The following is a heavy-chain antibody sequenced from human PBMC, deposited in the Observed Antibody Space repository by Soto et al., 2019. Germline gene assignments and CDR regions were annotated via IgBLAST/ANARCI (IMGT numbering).Heavy chain of an antibody. V-gene: IGHV3-15*01. CDR3: TTGLTWGSYRYSDY. CDR1: GFTFSNAW. Sequence: EVQLVESGGGLVKPGGSLRLSCAASGFTFSNAWMSWVRQAPGKGLEWVGRIKSKTDGGTTDYAAPVKGRFTISRDDSKNTLYLQMNSLKTEDTAVYYCTTGLTWGSYRYSDYWGQGTLVTVSS. J-gene: IGHJ4*02. CDR2: IKSKTDGGTT. D-gene: IGHD3-16*02.